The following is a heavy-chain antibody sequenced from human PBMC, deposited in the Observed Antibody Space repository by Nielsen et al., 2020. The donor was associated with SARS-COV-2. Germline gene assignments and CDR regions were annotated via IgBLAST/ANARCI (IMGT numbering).Heavy chain of an antibody. CDR1: GFTFDDCA. J-gene: IGHJ4*02. D-gene: IGHD6-19*01. CDR3: ARVPPQWREFDY. CDR2: ISWSSGSI. V-gene: IGHV3-9*01. Sequence: GGSLRLSCAASGFTFDDCAMHWVRQAPGKGLEWVSGISWSSGSIGYADSVKGRFTISRDNAKNSLFLQMNSLRAEDTAVYYCARVPPQWREFDYWGQGTLVTVSS.